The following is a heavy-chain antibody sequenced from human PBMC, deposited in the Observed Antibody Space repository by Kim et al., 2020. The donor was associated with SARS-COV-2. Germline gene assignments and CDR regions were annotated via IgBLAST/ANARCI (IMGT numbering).Heavy chain of an antibody. D-gene: IGHD3-10*01. CDR3: AKEGSMVRGVIIPTYGMDV. V-gene: IGHV3-23*01. J-gene: IGHJ6*02. Sequence: GRFTIARDNSKNTLYLQMNSLRAEDTAVYYCAKEGSMVRGVIIPTYGMDVWGQGTTVTVSS.